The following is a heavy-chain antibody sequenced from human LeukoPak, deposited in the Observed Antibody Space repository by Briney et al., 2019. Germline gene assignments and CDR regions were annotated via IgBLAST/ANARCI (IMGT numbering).Heavy chain of an antibody. V-gene: IGHV4-4*07. CDR2: LHSSGET. CDR3: ATMFGESSDFDH. J-gene: IGHJ4*02. Sequence: SETLSLTCVVSGGSISAYYWNWIRQPAVKGLEWIGRLHSSGETTSNPSLMSRATMSLDTSRNHFSLNLTSVTAADTAIYYCATMFGESSDFDHWGQGTLVTVSS. D-gene: IGHD3-10*02. CDR1: GGSISAYY.